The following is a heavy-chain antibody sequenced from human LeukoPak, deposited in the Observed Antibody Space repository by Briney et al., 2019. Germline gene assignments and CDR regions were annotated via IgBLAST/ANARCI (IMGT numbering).Heavy chain of an antibody. J-gene: IGHJ4*02. CDR1: GGSFSGYY. CDR2: INHSGST. Sequence: SETLSLTCAVYGGSFSGYYWSWIRQPPGKGLEWIGEINHSGSTNYNPSLKSRVTISVDTSKNQFSLKLSSVTAADTAVYYCAGNGDANIDYWAREPWSPSPQ. V-gene: IGHV4-34*01. D-gene: IGHD4-17*01. CDR3: AGNGDANIDY.